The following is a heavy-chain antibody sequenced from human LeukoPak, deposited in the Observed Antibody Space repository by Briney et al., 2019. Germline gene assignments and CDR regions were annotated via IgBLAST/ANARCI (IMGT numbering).Heavy chain of an antibody. CDR3: AKPYSGSGTYGWVDAFDI. CDR1: GGSISSSVYY. CDR2: IYYSGST. Sequence: ETLSLTCTVSGGSISSSVYYWGWIRQPPGKGLEWIGSIYYSGSTYYNPSLKSRVTISVDTSKNQFSLKLSSVTAADTAVYYCAKPYSGSGTYGWVDAFDIWGQGTVVTVSS. V-gene: IGHV4-39*07. D-gene: IGHD3-10*01. J-gene: IGHJ3*02.